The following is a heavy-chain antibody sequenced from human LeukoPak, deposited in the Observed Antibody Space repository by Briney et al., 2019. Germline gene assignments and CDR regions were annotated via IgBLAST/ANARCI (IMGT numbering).Heavy chain of an antibody. V-gene: IGHV3-23*01. CDR3: AKPHYGSGYNS. Sequence: PGGSLRLSCPASGFTFSTYVMSWVRQAPGKGLEWVSAISGSGSSTYYADSVKGRFTISRDNSRNTLYLQMNSLRAEDTAVYHCAKPHYGSGYNSWGQGTLVTVSS. CDR2: ISGSGSST. CDR1: GFTFSTYV. J-gene: IGHJ4*02. D-gene: IGHD3-3*02.